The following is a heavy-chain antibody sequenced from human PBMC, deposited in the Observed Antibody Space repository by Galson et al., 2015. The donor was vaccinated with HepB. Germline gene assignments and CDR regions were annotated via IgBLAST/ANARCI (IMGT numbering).Heavy chain of an antibody. CDR2: INCSGNSI. V-gene: IGHV3-9*01. D-gene: IGHD6-13*01. Sequence: SLRLSCAASGFTFSSYTMHWVRQAPGKGLEWVSCINCSGNSIDYADSVKGRFTISRDNAKNSLYLQMNSLRVEDTALYYCAKDVAACSGYYYYGMDVWGQGTTVTVSS. J-gene: IGHJ6*02. CDR3: AKDVAACSGYYYYGMDV. CDR1: GFTFSSYT.